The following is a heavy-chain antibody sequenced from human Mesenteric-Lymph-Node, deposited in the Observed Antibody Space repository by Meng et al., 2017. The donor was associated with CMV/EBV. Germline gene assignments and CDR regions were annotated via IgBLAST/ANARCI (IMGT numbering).Heavy chain of an antibody. CDR2: IYYSGST. CDR1: GYSISSGYY. Sequence: GSLRLSCTVSGYSISSGYYWGWIRQPPGKGLEWIGYIYYSGSTNYNPSLKSRVTISVDTSKNQFSLKLSSVTAADTAVYYCARSYCSSTSCYPNYYYYGMDVWGQGTTVTVSS. V-gene: IGHV4-61*01. D-gene: IGHD2-2*01. CDR3: ARSYCSSTSCYPNYYYYGMDV. J-gene: IGHJ6*02.